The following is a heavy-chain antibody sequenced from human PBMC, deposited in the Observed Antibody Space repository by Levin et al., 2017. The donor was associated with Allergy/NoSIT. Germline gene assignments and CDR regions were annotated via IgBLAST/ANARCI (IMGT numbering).Heavy chain of an antibody. CDR3: TTYSSSWYYFDY. J-gene: IGHJ4*02. CDR2: IKSKADDGTT. Sequence: SCAASGFTFSNAWMSWARQSPGKGLEWVGRIKSKADDGTTEYAAPVKGRFTISRDDSKNVLYLQMNSLKTEDTAVYYCTTYSSSWYYFDYLGQGTLVTVSS. D-gene: IGHD6-13*01. V-gene: IGHV3-15*01. CDR1: GFTFSNAW.